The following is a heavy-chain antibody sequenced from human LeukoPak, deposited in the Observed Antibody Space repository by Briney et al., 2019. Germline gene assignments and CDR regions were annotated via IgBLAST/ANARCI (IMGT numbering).Heavy chain of an antibody. CDR1: GYTFSSYS. J-gene: IGHJ4*02. CDR2: ISVRSNYI. CDR3: VRLRRNSDTSGFYYYYDF. Sequence: PGGSLRLSCLASGYTFSSYSKNWVRQAPGMGLEWVSSISVRSNYIYYADSVRGRFRISRDDARDSLYLQMNSLRAEDTAVYYCVRLRRNSDTSGFYYYYDFWGQGTLVTVSS. V-gene: IGHV3-21*01. D-gene: IGHD3-22*01.